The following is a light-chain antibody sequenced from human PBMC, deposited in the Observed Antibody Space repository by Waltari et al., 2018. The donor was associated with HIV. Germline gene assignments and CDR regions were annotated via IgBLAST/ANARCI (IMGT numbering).Light chain of an antibody. V-gene: IGLV3-1*01. CDR2: QDG. CDR1: ALQSRY. CDR3: QAWGGGTGSEGV. J-gene: IGLJ2*01. Sequence: SYELTQPPSVSVSPGQTASIACSGDALQSRYVSWYQKRPGQSPVLVVFQDGKRPSGSPERFLGSNAGNTATLTIRGTQAMDGADYFWQAWGGGTGSEGVFGGGTKLTVL.